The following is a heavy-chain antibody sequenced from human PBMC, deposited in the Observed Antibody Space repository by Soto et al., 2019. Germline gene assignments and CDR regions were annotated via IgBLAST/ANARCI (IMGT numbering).Heavy chain of an antibody. J-gene: IGHJ5*02. CDR3: ASYTYYYDNRGRLNNWFDP. CDR2: IYYSGST. V-gene: IGHV4-30-4*01. Sequence: SETLSLTCTVSGGSISSGDYYWSWIRQPPGKGLEWIGYIYYSGSTYYNPSLKSRVTISVDTSKNQFSLKLSSVTAADTAVYYCASYTYYYDNRGRLNNWFDPWGQGTLVTISS. D-gene: IGHD3-22*01. CDR1: GGSISSGDYY.